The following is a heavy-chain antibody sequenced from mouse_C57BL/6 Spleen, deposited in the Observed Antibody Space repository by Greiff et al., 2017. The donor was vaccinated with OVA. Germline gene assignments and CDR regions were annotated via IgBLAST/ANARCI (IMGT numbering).Heavy chain of an antibody. Sequence: EVKLMESGGDLVKPGGSLKLSCAASGFTFSSYGMSWVRQTPDKRLEWVATISRGGSYTYYPDSVKGRFTISRDNAKNTLYLQMSSLKSEDSAMYYCARRSSPDCYGSGGFAYWGQGTLVTVSA. CDR2: ISRGGSYT. D-gene: IGHD1-1*01. CDR1: GFTFSSYG. J-gene: IGHJ3*01. V-gene: IGHV5-6*02. CDR3: ARRSSPDCYGSGGFAY.